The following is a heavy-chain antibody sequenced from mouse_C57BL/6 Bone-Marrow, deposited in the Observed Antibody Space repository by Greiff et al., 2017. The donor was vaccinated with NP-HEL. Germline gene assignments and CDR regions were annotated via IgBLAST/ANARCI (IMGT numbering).Heavy chain of an antibody. CDR3: ARRGVRRDIDY. CDR1: GFTFSDYG. CDR2: ISRGSSTI. J-gene: IGHJ2*01. Sequence: EVMLVESGGGLVKPGGSLTLSCAASGFTFSDYGMHWVRQAPVKGLEWVAYISRGSSTISYADTVKGRFTISRDNATNTLFLQMTSLRSEDTAMYYCARRGVRRDIDYWGQGTTLTVSS. D-gene: IGHD2-14*01. V-gene: IGHV5-17*01.